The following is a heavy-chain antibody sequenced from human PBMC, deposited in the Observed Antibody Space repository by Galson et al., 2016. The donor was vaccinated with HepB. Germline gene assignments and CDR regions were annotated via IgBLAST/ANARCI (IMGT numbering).Heavy chain of an antibody. V-gene: IGHV1-3*01. J-gene: IGHJ1*01. CDR3: ARGVGSFYPSEYFQH. D-gene: IGHD3-10*01. Sequence: SVKVSCKASGYTFTNYAIHWVRQAPGQRLEWMGWINAGNGHTKYSQNFQVRVTITRDTSASTAYMEVTSLSYEDTAVYYCARGVGSFYPSEYFQHWGQGTLVTVSS. CDR2: INAGNGHT. CDR1: GYTFTNYA.